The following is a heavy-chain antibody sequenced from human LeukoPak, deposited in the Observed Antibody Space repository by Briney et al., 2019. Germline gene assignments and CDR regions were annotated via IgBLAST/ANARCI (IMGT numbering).Heavy chain of an antibody. D-gene: IGHD6-13*01. CDR3: ARDRIAAAGTGPRPYYFDY. CDR2: IYYSGST. J-gene: IGHJ4*02. CDR1: GGSVSSGSYY. V-gene: IGHV4-61*01. Sequence: SETLSLTCTVSGGSVSSGSYYWSWIRQPPGKGLEWIGYIYYSGSTNYNPSLKSRVTISVDTSKNQFSLKLSSVTAADTAVYYCARDRIAAAGTGPRPYYFDYWGQGTLVTVSS.